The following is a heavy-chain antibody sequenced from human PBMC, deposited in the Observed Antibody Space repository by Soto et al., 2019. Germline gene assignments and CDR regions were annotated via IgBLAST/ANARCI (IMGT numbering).Heavy chain of an antibody. CDR3: AKKGSGYDYITPYDY. D-gene: IGHD5-12*01. CDR2: ISGSGGST. V-gene: IGHV3-23*01. Sequence: VGSVRLSCAASGFTFSSYAMSWVRQAPGKGLEWVSAISGSGGSTYYADSVKGRFTISRDNSKNTLYLQMNSLRAEDTAVYYCAKKGSGYDYITPYDYWGQGTLVTAPQ. J-gene: IGHJ4*02. CDR1: GFTFSSYA.